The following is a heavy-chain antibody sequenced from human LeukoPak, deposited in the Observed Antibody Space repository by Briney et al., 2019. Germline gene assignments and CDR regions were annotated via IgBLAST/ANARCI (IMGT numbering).Heavy chain of an antibody. CDR1: GYTFTEYY. Sequence: VASVKVSCKASGYTFTEYYMHCVRQAPGQGLEWMGWINPNSGGANYAENFQGRVTMTRDTSISTAYKELSSLRYDDTALYYCARGQSLNDYWGQGTLVTVSS. V-gene: IGHV1-2*02. CDR3: ARGQSLNDY. CDR2: INPNSGGA. J-gene: IGHJ4*02.